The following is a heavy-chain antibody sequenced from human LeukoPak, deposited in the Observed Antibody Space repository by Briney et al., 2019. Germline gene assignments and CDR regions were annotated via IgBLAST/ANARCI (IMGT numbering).Heavy chain of an antibody. J-gene: IGHJ6*03. CDR3: ARGIRYYYYMDV. Sequence: SETLSLTCAVYGGSFSGYYWSWIRQPPGKGLEWIGEINHSGSTNYNPSLKSRVTISVDTSKNQFSLKLSSVTAADTAVYYCARGIRYYYYMDVWSKGTTVTVSS. CDR2: INHSGST. D-gene: IGHD5-18*01. CDR1: GGSFSGYY. V-gene: IGHV4-34*01.